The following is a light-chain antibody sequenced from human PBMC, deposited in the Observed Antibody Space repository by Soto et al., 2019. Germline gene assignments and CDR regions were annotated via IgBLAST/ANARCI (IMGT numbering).Light chain of an antibody. Sequence: EIVMTQSPCTLSVSPGERATLSCRASQSVSVSLAWYQQKPGQAPRLLIYGVSTRATGIPARFSGSESGTEFTLTISSLQSEDFAVYYCQQYNDWPFTFGPGTKVDIK. CDR1: QSVSVS. CDR2: GVS. V-gene: IGKV3-15*01. CDR3: QQYNDWPFT. J-gene: IGKJ3*01.